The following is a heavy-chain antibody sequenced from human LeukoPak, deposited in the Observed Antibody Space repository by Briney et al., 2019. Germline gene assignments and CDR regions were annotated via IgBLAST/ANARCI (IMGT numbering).Heavy chain of an antibody. Sequence: PSETLSLTCTVSGGSISSHHRSWIRQPPGKGLEWIGYIYYSGDANYNPSLKSRVTISVDTSKTQFSLKLSSVTAADTAVYYCARHRLLGGDILWGQGTLVTVSS. CDR3: ARHRLLGGDIL. CDR1: GGSISSHH. J-gene: IGHJ4*02. D-gene: IGHD5-12*01. V-gene: IGHV4-59*08. CDR2: IYYSGDA.